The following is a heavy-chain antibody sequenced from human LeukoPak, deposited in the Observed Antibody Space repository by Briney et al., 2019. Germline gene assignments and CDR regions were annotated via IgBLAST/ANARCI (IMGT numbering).Heavy chain of an antibody. CDR1: GGSFSGYY. J-gene: IGHJ4*02. D-gene: IGHD2-15*01. CDR2: INHSGST. CDR3: VRGRSVDF. Sequence: SETLSLTCAVYGGSFSGYYWSWIRQPPGKGLEWIGEINHSGSTNYNPSLKSRVTISVDTSKNQFSLKLSSVTAADTAVYYCVRGRSVDFWGQGNLVTVSS. V-gene: IGHV4-34*01.